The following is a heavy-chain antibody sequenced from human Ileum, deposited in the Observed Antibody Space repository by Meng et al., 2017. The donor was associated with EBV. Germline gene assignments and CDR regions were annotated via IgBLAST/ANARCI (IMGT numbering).Heavy chain of an antibody. D-gene: IGHD2-15*01. CDR1: GLCTKTGGMA. V-gene: IGHV2-5*08. CDR3: APRSVATGSADY. Sequence: QLASKESASARVNRTQSLALVCCFSGLCTKTGGMAVSVVRQPPGKALEWLAIIYCDDDQRYSPSLKTRLTITEDNSKSPVVLTMTNMESVDTATYYCAPRSVATGSADYWGQGTLVTVSS. CDR2: IYCDDDQ. J-gene: IGHJ4*02.